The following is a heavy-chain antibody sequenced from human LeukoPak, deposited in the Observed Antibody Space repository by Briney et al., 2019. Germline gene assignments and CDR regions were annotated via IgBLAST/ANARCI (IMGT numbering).Heavy chain of an antibody. CDR3: ARGDYGGLGA. CDR1: GGSLSGGFT. D-gene: IGHD4-23*01. V-gene: IGHV4-30-2*01. J-gene: IGHJ5*02. CDR2: IYHSGST. Sequence: PSETLSLTCAVSGGSLSGGFTWSWIRQPLGKGLEWIGFIYHSGSTYYNPSLKSRVTISIDTSKNQVSLNPTSVTAADTAMYFCARGDYGGLGAWGQGILVTVSS.